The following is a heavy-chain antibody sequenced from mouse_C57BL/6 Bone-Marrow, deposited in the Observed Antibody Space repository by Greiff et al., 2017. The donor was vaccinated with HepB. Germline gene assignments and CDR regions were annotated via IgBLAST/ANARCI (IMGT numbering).Heavy chain of an antibody. J-gene: IGHJ4*01. CDR1: GFTFSSYT. D-gene: IGHD1-1*01. V-gene: IGHV5-9*01. CDR3: ARSSFITTDAMDY. Sequence: EVQGVESGGGLVKPGGSLKLSCAASGFTFSSYTMSWVRQTPEKRLEWVATISGGGGNTYYPDSVKGRFTISRDNAKNTLYLQMSSLRSEDTALYYCARSSFITTDAMDYWGQGTSVTVSS. CDR2: ISGGGGNT.